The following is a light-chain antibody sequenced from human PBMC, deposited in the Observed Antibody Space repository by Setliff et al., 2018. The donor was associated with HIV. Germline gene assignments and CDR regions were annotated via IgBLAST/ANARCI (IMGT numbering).Light chain of an antibody. CDR3: AAWDDSLNGRYV. CDR1: ISNIGSNT. J-gene: IGLJ1*01. CDR2: TNN. V-gene: IGLV1-44*01. Sequence: QSVLAQPPSASGTPGQRVTISCSGSISNIGSNTVNWYQQLPGTAPKLLSYTNNQRPSGVPDRFSGSKSGASASLAISGLQSEDEADYYCAAWDDSLNGRYVFGSGTKVTVL.